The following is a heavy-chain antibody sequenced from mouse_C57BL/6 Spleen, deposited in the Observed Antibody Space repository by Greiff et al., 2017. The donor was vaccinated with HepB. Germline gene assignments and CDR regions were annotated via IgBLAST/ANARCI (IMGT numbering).Heavy chain of an antibody. J-gene: IGHJ4*01. Sequence: EVQLQESGGGLVKPGGSLKLSCAASGFTFSDYGMHWVRQAPEKGLEWVAYISSGSSTIYYADTVKGRFTISRDNAKNALFLQMTSLRSEDTAMYYCARVWDFYAMDYWGQGTSVTVSS. V-gene: IGHV5-17*01. CDR2: ISSGSSTI. D-gene: IGHD4-1*01. CDR3: ARVWDFYAMDY. CDR1: GFTFSDYG.